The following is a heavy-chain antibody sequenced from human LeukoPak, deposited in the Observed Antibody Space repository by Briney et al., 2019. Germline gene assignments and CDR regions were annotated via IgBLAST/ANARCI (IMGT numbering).Heavy chain of an antibody. V-gene: IGHV3-21*01. CDR2: FSSSSTYI. CDR1: GFTFSSYS. Sequence: PGGALRLSCAASGFTFSSYSMNWVRRAPGKGLEWVSSFSSSSTYIYYADSVKGRFTISRDNAKNSLYLQMGSLRAEDTAVYYCASAFCSGGGCYQHYFDYWGQGTLVTVSS. D-gene: IGHD2-15*01. CDR3: ASAFCSGGGCYQHYFDY. J-gene: IGHJ4*02.